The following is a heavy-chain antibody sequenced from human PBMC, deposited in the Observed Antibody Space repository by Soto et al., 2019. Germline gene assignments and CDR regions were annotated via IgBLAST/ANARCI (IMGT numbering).Heavy chain of an antibody. V-gene: IGHV4-59*08. CDR3: ARHGNWNSGVDWFDP. D-gene: IGHD1-7*01. J-gene: IGHJ5*02. CDR2: ICYSGST. CDR1: GGSISSYY. Sequence: SETLSLTCTVSGGSISSYYWSWIRQPPGKGLEWIGYICYSGSTNYNPSLKSRVTISVDTSKNQFSLKLSSVTAADTAVYYCARHGNWNSGVDWFDPWGQGTLVTVS.